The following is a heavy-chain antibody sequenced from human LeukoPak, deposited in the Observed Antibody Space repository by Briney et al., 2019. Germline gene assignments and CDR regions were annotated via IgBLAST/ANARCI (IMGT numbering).Heavy chain of an antibody. Sequence: PRGALRLSCTTRGFIFCDFGMSWVSHMPRKGREWGSGIIGSDDAISYAESVKCPVSTSRDNSKNSGYIEMNNLRPEDAAVYYRARDPSSLPLGTWVDKTVTDGFFDFWGQRTLVSVSS. D-gene: IGHD7-27*01. J-gene: IGHJ4*02. CDR1: GFIFCDFG. CDR3: ARDPSSLPLGTWVDKTVTDGFFDF. V-gene: IGHV3-23*01. CDR2: IIGSDDAI.